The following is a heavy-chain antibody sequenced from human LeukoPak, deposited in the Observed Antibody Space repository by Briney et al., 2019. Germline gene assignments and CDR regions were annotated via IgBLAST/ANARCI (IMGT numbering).Heavy chain of an antibody. V-gene: IGHV3-23*01. CDR3: ARDYGIAVAGTFEY. CDR2: ISGSGDST. Sequence: GGSLRLSCAASGFTFSSYAMSWVRQAPGKGLEWVSVISGSGDSTYYADSVKGRFTISRDNSKNTLYLQMNSLRAEDTAVYYCARDYGIAVAGTFEYWGQGTLVTVSS. D-gene: IGHD6-19*01. CDR1: GFTFSSYA. J-gene: IGHJ4*02.